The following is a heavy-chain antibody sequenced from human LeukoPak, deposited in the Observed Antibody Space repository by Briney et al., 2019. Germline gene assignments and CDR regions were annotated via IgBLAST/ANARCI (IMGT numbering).Heavy chain of an antibody. CDR3: ARVRYQLQPYYYGMDV. CDR2: IWYDGSNK. V-gene: IGHV3-33*01. D-gene: IGHD2-2*01. CDR1: GFTFSNYG. J-gene: IGHJ6*02. Sequence: TGGSLRLSCAASGFTFSNYGMHWVRQAPGKGLEWVTLIWYDGSNKYYADPVKGRFTISRDNSKNTLYLQMNSLRVEDTAVYYCARVRYQLQPYYYGMDVWGQGTTVTVSS.